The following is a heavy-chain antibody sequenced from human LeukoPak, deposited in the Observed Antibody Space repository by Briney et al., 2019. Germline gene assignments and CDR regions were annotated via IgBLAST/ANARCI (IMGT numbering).Heavy chain of an antibody. CDR2: INHSGST. J-gene: IGHJ4*02. D-gene: IGHD2-15*01. Sequence: TGGSLRLSCAASGFTFNDAWMNWIRQPPGKGLEWIGEINHSGSTNYNPSLKSRVTISVDTSKNQFTLKLSSVTAADTAVYYCASWCSGGRCYPKDYWGQGALVTVSS. CDR1: GFTFNDAW. V-gene: IGHV4-34*01. CDR3: ASWCSGGRCYPKDY.